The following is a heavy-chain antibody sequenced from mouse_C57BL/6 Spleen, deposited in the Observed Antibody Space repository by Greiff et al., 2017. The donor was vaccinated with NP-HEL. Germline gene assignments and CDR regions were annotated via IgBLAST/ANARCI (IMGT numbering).Heavy chain of an antibody. CDR1: GYSIPSDY. V-gene: IGHV3-8*01. D-gene: IGHD2-5*01. CDR2: ISYSGST. Sequence: EVQLVESGPGLAKPSQTLSLPCSVTGYSIPSDYWNWIRKFPGNKLEYMGYISYSGSTYYNPSLKSRISITRDTSKNQYYLQLNSVTTEDTATYYCARSPYYSNFYAMDYWGQGTSVTVSS. J-gene: IGHJ4*01. CDR3: ARSPYYSNFYAMDY.